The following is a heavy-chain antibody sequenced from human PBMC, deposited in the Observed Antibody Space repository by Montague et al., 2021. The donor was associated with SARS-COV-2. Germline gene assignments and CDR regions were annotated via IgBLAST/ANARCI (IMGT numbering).Heavy chain of an antibody. CDR3: ARDTRIAMLVVVTRYGLDA. V-gene: IGHV4-39*07. D-gene: IGHD3-22*01. CDR1: GDSINSSNYY. J-gene: IGHJ6*02. CDR2: IYYTGST. Sequence: SETLSLTCTVSGDSINSSNYYWGWIRQPPGKGLEWIGSIYYTGSTYYNPSLKSRVTISVDTSKNQFSLKLNSVTAADTAVYYCARDTRIAMLVVVTRYGLDAWGQGTTVTVSS.